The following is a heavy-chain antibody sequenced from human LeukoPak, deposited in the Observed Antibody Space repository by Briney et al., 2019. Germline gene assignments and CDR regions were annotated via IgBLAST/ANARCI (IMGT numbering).Heavy chain of an antibody. CDR1: GFTFRSYW. Sequence: PGGSLRLSCAVSGFTFRSYWMNWVRQAPGKGLEWVANIKEDGSEKFYVDSVRGRFTISRDNAKNSLYLQMNSLRAEDTAVYYCAKGTAVIIVGIDYWGQGTQVTVSS. V-gene: IGHV3-7*01. CDR3: AKGTAVIIVGIDY. D-gene: IGHD3-22*01. J-gene: IGHJ4*02. CDR2: IKEDGSEK.